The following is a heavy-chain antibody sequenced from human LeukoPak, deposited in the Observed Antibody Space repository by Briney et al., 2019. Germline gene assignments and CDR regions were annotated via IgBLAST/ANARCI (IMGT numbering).Heavy chain of an antibody. CDR3: WRGLIVGNRTHLIFYF. CDR2: INPNSGDT. J-gene: IGHJ4*01. Sequence: ASVKVSCKASGYTFTGYYMHWVRQAPGQGLEWMGWINPNSGDTNYGQKFQGRVTMTRDTSISTAYVELSRLRSDEPAVYYRWRGLIVGNRTHLIFYFWGHGTLVTVSS. D-gene: IGHD1-26*01. CDR1: GYTFTGYY. V-gene: IGHV1-2*02.